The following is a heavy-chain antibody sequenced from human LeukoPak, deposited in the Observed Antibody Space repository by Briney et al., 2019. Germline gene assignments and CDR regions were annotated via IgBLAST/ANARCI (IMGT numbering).Heavy chain of an antibody. Sequence: ASVKVSCKASGYTFTSYGISWVRQAPGQGLEWMAIINPSGGGTKYAQKFQGRVTITADESTSTAYMELSSLRSEDTAVYYCAILSSYYGFDPWGQGTLVTVSS. CDR3: AILSSYYGFDP. V-gene: IGHV1-69*11. J-gene: IGHJ5*02. CDR2: INPSGGGT. CDR1: GYTFTSYG. D-gene: IGHD3-3*01.